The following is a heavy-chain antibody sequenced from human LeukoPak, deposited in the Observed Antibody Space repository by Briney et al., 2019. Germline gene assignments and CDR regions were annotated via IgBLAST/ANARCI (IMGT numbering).Heavy chain of an antibody. CDR2: LSDRGSP. CDR3: ARDANYRDRGGYPSPFDF. V-gene: IGHV4-39*02. Sequence: PSETLSLTCTVSGDTISSSRFFWAWIRQPPGKGLEWIASLSDRGSPKYSPSFRSRVSIFTDTAKNQLSLNLKSVTAADTAVYYCARDANYRDRGGYPSPFDFWGQGILVTVSS. CDR1: GDTISSSRFF. D-gene: IGHD5-24*01. J-gene: IGHJ4*02.